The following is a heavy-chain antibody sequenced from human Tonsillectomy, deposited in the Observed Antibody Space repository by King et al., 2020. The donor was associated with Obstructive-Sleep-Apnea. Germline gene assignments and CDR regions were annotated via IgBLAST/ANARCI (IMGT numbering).Heavy chain of an antibody. V-gene: IGHV3-21*01. CDR2: ISSSSTYI. D-gene: IGHD3-22*01. CDR3: ARDAVVHDDSSGYYYNWFDP. J-gene: IGHJ5*02. CDR1: GFIFSNYS. Sequence: QLVQSGGGLVKPGGSLRLSCAASGFIFSNYSMNWVRQAPGKGLEWVSSISSSSTYIYYADSMKGRFTISRDNAKNSLFLQMNSLRAEDTAVYYCARDAVVHDDSSGYYYNWFDPWGQGTLVTVSS.